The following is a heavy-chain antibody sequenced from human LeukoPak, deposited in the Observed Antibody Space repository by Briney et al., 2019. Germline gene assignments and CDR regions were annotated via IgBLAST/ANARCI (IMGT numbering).Heavy chain of an antibody. D-gene: IGHD6-6*01. V-gene: IGHV1-69*05. Sequence: PVKVSCKASGGTFSSYAISWVRQAPGQGLEWMGGIIPIFGTANYAQKFQGRVTITTDESTSTAYMELSSLRSEDTAVYYCARTTAGYSSSSSYDYWGQGTLVTVSS. CDR2: IIPIFGTA. CDR3: ARTTAGYSSSSSYDY. CDR1: GGTFSSYA. J-gene: IGHJ4*02.